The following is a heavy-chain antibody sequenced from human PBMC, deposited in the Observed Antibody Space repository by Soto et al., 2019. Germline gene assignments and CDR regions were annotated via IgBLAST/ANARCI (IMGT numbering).Heavy chain of an antibody. CDR1: GGSISSYY. CDR3: ARHGSTVVPAAGYDAFDI. V-gene: IGHV4-59*08. J-gene: IGHJ3*02. Sequence: QVQLQESGPGLVKPSETLSLTCTVSGGSISSYYWSWIRQPPGKGLEWIGYIYYSGSTNYNPSLKSRVTISVDTYKNQFSLKLSSVTAADTAVYYCARHGSTVVPAAGYDAFDIWGQGTMVTVSS. CDR2: IYYSGST. D-gene: IGHD2-2*01.